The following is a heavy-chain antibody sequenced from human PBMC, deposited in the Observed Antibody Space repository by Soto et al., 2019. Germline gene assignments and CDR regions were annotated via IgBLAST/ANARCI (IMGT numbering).Heavy chain of an antibody. Sequence: PSETRSRTCAVYGGSFSCYYWSWIRQPPGKGLEWIGEIKHSGSTNYNPSLKSRVTISVDTSKNQFSLKLSSVTAADTAVYYCARGNGPSGYDFGYWVDYWGQGTLVTVSS. J-gene: IGHJ4*02. CDR3: ARGNGPSGYDFGYWVDY. CDR1: GGSFSCYY. D-gene: IGHD5-12*01. V-gene: IGHV4-34*01. CDR2: IKHSGST.